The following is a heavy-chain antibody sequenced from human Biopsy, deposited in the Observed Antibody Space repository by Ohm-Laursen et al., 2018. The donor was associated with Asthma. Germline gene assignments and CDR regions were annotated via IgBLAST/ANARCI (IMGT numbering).Heavy chain of an antibody. CDR1: GGSVGSGSYY. D-gene: IGHD3-9*01. Sequence: SETLSLTCTVSGGSVGSGSYYWSWIRQPPGKGLAWVSYISYSGTTYYNPSLKSRVTISVDRSQRQFSLKVNSVTAADTAVYYCARMNTLIQAANYFSYAMDVWGQGTTVTVSS. CDR2: ISYSGTT. J-gene: IGHJ6*02. V-gene: IGHV4-61*01. CDR3: ARMNTLIQAANYFSYAMDV.